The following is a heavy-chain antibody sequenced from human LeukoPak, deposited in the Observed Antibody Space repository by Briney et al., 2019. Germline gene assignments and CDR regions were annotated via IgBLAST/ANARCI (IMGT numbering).Heavy chain of an antibody. CDR1: GYTFTGYG. J-gene: IGHJ5*02. D-gene: IGHD2-2*01. CDR3: TKAWVVASARLFDL. Sequence: ASVKVSCKASGYTFTGYGIRWVRQAPGQGLEWMGWISPYSGNTNYAQKLQGRVTMTTDTSNSTAYLELSRLRSDDTAAYYFTKAWVVASARLFDLGGEATL. CDR2: ISPYSGNT. V-gene: IGHV1-18*04.